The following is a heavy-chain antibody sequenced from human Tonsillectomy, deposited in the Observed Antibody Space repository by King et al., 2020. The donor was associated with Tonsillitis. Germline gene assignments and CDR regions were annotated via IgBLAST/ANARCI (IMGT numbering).Heavy chain of an antibody. CDR3: ARSVVPAAIEYLQH. J-gene: IGHJ1*01. CDR1: GYSFTNYW. Sequence: QLVQSGAEVRKPGESLKISCKGSGYSFTNYWSGWVRQVPGKGREWMGIIYPGDSETRYIPSFQGQVTMSADKSISTAYLQWSSLEASDTAIYYCARSVVPAAIEYLQHWGQGTLVTVSS. CDR2: IYPGDSET. D-gene: IGHD2-2*01. V-gene: IGHV5-51*03.